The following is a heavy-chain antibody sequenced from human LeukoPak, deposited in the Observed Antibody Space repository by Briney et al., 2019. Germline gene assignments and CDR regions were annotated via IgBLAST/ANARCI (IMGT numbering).Heavy chain of an antibody. CDR1: GFTFSSYA. CDR3: AKGYSEFDY. Sequence: PGGSLRFSGAASGFTFSSYAMSGVRQAPGKGLEWVSAISSGGGSTYYADSVKGRFTISRDNSKNTLYLQMNSLRAEDTAVYYCAKGYSEFDYWGQGTLVTVSS. CDR2: ISSGGGST. D-gene: IGHD4-11*01. J-gene: IGHJ4*02. V-gene: IGHV3-23*01.